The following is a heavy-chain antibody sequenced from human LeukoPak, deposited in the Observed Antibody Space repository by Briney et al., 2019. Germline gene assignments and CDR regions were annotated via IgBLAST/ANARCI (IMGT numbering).Heavy chain of an antibody. Sequence: GASVKVSCKASGYTFTGYYMHWVRQAPAQGLEWMGWINPNSGGTNYAQKFQGRVTMTRDTSMSTAYMELSRLRSDDTAVYYCARSYGDYGFRAYWYFDLWGRGTLVTVSS. J-gene: IGHJ2*01. CDR3: ARSYGDYGFRAYWYFDL. V-gene: IGHV1-2*02. CDR2: INPNSGGT. D-gene: IGHD4-17*01. CDR1: GYTFTGYY.